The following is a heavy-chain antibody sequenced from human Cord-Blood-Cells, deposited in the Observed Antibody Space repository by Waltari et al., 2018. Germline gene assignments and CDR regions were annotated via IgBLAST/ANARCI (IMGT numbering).Heavy chain of an antibody. CDR2: IIPIFGTA. D-gene: IGHD3-22*01. J-gene: IGHJ3*02. Sequence: QVQLVQSGAAVKKPGTSVKVSCKDSGGTVRRYANSWGRPYPGQGLEWMGGIIPIFGTANYAQKFQGRVTITADESTSTAYMELSSLRSEDTAVYYCASPQVYDSSGYGAFDIWGQGTMVTVSS. CDR1: GGTVRRYA. CDR3: ASPQVYDSSGYGAFDI. V-gene: IGHV1-69*01.